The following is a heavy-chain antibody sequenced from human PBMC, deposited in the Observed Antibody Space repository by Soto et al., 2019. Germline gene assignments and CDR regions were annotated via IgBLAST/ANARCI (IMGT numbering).Heavy chain of an antibody. V-gene: IGHV3-23*01. CDR1: GFTVNNYA. CDR2: ISDAGERT. D-gene: IGHD6-19*01. CDR3: AKDYSSVWSRGIDF. J-gene: IGHJ4*02. Sequence: PGGSLRRSWCATGFTVNNYAFTWVRRAAGKGLEWVAAISDAGERTNYADSVRGRFTVSRDNSKNTLYLQLNSLRAEDTAVYYCAKDYSSVWSRGIDFSGQGTLVTVS.